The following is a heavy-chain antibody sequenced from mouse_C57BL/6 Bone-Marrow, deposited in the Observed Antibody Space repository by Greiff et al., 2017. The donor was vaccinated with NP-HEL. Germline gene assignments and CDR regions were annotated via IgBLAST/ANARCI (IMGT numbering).Heavy chain of an antibody. CDR2: ISSGSSTI. V-gene: IGHV5-17*01. CDR3: ARLLERAWFAY. CDR1: GFTFSDYG. J-gene: IGHJ3*01. Sequence: EVHLVESGGGLVKPGGSLKLSCAASGFTFSDYGMHWVRQAPEKGLEWVAYISSGSSTIYYADTVKGRFTISRDNAKNTLFLQMTSLRSEDTAMYYCARLLERAWFAYWGQGTLVTVSA.